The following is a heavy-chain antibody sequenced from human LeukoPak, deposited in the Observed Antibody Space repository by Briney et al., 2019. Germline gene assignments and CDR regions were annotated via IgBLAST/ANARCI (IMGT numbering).Heavy chain of an antibody. CDR1: GFTFDDYA. CDR2: ISGDGGST. D-gene: IGHD2-2*01. V-gene: IGHV3-43*02. CDR3: AKDISRNFVVVPAADY. Sequence: GGSLRLSCAASGFTFDDYAMHWVRQPPGKSLEWVSLISGDGGSTYYADSVEGRFTVSRDNSKNSLYLQMNSLRTEDTALYYCAKDISRNFVVVPAADYWGQGTLVTVSS. J-gene: IGHJ4*02.